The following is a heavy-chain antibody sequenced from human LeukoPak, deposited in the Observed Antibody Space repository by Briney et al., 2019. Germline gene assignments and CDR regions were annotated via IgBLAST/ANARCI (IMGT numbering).Heavy chain of an antibody. CDR3: ASLGRKSYCSSTSCYRYYYYYMDV. CDR1: GGSFSGYY. D-gene: IGHD2-2*01. Sequence: SETLSLTCAVYGGSFSGYYWSWIRQPPGKGLEWIGEINHSGSTNYNPSLKSRVTISVDTSKNQFSLKLSSVTAADTAVYYCASLGRKSYCSSTSCYRYYYYYMDVWGKGATVTVS. V-gene: IGHV4-34*01. J-gene: IGHJ6*03. CDR2: INHSGST.